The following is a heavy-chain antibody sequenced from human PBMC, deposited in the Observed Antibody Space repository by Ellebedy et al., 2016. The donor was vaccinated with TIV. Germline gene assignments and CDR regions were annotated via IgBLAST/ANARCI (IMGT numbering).Heavy chain of an antibody. CDR2: IRSKAYGGTT. J-gene: IGHJ2*01. CDR3: ARERNYYFDL. V-gene: IGHV3-49*04. CDR1: GFTFSSYA. Sequence: GESLKISCAASGFTFSSYAMSWVRQAPGKGLEWVGFIRSKAYGGTTEYAASVRGRFTIPREDSKNSLYLQMNSLKTEDTAVYYCARERNYYFDLWGRGTLVTVSS. D-gene: IGHD1-7*01.